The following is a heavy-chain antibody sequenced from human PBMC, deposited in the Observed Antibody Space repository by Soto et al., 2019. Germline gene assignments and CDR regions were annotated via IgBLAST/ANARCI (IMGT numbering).Heavy chain of an antibody. Sequence: QVQLQESGPGLVKPSETMSLSCTVSGGSISSYYWSWFRQSPGKRMEWIGYVHHSWGSSYNPSLQSRVALSLDPSKRQFSLKVTSVTATDTAVYYCARQGFGPLHGLVDVWGQGTTVTVSS. J-gene: IGHJ6*02. CDR2: VHHSWGS. V-gene: IGHV4-59*08. CDR1: GGSISSYY. D-gene: IGHD3-10*01. CDR3: ARQGFGPLHGLVDV.